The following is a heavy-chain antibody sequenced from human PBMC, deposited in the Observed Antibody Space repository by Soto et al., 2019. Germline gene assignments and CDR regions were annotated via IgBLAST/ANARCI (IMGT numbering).Heavy chain of an antibody. D-gene: IGHD2-2*01. J-gene: IGHJ6*02. CDR1: GYTFTTYL. CDR3: ARAACSSTSCYNYYAYGMDV. V-gene: IGHV1-3*01. CDR2: IHAGNRNT. Sequence: QVQLVQSGPEMKKPGASVKLSCKASGYTFTTYLMHWVRQAPGQRLEWMRWIHAGNRNTEQSQKFQGRVTITRDTSASTAYLELGSLRSEDTAVYYCARAACSSTSCYNYYAYGMDVWGQGTAVTVS.